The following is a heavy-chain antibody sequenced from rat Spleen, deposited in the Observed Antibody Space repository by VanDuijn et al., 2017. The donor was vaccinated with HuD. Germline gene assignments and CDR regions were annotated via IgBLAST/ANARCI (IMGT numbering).Heavy chain of an antibody. CDR1: GFSFSNYG. Sequence: EVQLVESGGGLVQPGRSLKLSCAASGFSFSNYGMAWVRQTPTKGLEWVASISTGGGNTYYRDSVKGRFTISRDNAKSTLYLQMDSLRSEDTATYYCARHGELPGYNPYWYFDFWGPGTMVTVSS. CDR3: ARHGELPGYNPYWYFDF. D-gene: IGHD1-4*01. V-gene: IGHV5S13*01. J-gene: IGHJ1*01. CDR2: ISTGGGNT.